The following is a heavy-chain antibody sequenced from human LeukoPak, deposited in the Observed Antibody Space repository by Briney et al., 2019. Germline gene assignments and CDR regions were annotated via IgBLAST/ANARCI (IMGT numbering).Heavy chain of an antibody. D-gene: IGHD4-23*01. Sequence: GGSLRLSCAASGFTFSSYSMNWVRQAPGKGLEWVSSISSSSSYIYYADSVKGRFTISRDNAKNSLYLQMNSLRAEDTAVYYCAREFFYGGNFDYWGQGTPVTVSS. V-gene: IGHV3-21*01. CDR2: ISSSSSYI. J-gene: IGHJ4*02. CDR3: AREFFYGGNFDY. CDR1: GFTFSSYS.